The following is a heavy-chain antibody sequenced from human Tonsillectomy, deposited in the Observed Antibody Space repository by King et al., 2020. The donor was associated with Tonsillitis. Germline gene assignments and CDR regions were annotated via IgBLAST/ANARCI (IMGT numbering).Heavy chain of an antibody. CDR2: MGGSGGNT. J-gene: IGHJ3*02. D-gene: IGHD6-25*01. CDR3: AKDYSSGWQTGNAFHI. CDR1: EFTFSSYA. V-gene: IGHV3-23*04. Sequence: QLVQSGGGLVQPGGSLRLSCAASEFTFSSYAMSWVRQAPGKGLEWGSTMGGSGGNTYYADSVKGRFNISRDNSENTLYLQMNSLRAEDTAVYYCAKDYSSGWQTGNAFHIWGQGTMVTVSS.